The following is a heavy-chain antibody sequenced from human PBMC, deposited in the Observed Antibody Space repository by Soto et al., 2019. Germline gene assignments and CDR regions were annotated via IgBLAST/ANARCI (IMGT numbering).Heavy chain of an antibody. V-gene: IGHV4-59*01. CDR2: IYYSGST. CDR1: GGSISGYY. Sequence: SETLSLTCSVSGGSISGYYWSWIRQTPEKGLEWIGYIYYSGSTNYNPSLKGRVTMLIDMSKNQFSLKLTSVSAADTAVYYCAAAPRYWGQGILVT. CDR3: AAAPRY. D-gene: IGHD2-15*01. J-gene: IGHJ4*02.